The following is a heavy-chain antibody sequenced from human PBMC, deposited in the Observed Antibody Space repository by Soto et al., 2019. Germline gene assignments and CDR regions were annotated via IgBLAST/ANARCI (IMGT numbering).Heavy chain of an antibody. D-gene: IGHD6-13*01. Sequence: SETLSLTCAVYGGSFSGYYWSWIRQPPGKGLEWIGEINHSGSTNYNPSLKSRATISVDTSKNQFSLKLSSVTAADTAVYYCARGPFHPLPYSSSWSRKYYFDYWGQGTLVTVSS. CDR2: INHSGST. J-gene: IGHJ4*02. V-gene: IGHV4-34*01. CDR3: ARGPFHPLPYSSSWSRKYYFDY. CDR1: GGSFSGYY.